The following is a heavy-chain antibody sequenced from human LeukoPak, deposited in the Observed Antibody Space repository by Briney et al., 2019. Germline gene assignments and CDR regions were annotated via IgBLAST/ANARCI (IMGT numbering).Heavy chain of an antibody. CDR1: GFTFSSYA. J-gene: IGHJ4*02. CDR2: ISYDGSNK. Sequence: GRSLRLSCAASGFTFSSYAMHWVRQAPGKGLEWVAVISYDGSNKYYADSVKGRFTISRDNSKNTLYLQMNSLRAEDTAVYYCAKAWEAYCSSTSCYGRYFDHWGQGTLVTVSS. CDR3: AKAWEAYCSSTSCYGRYFDH. V-gene: IGHV3-30*04. D-gene: IGHD2-2*01.